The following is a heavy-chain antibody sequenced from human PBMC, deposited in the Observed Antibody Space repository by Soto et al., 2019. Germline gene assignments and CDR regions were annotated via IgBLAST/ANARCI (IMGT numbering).Heavy chain of an antibody. CDR3: ASRSGWYMEEYFQH. D-gene: IGHD6-19*01. Sequence: GGSLRLSCAASGFTFSSYAMSWVRQAPGKGLEWVSAISGSGGSTYYADSVKGRFTISRDNSKNTLYLQMNSLRAEDTAVYYCASRSGWYMEEYFQHWGQGTLVTVSS. CDR2: ISGSGGST. J-gene: IGHJ1*01. CDR1: GFTFSSYA. V-gene: IGHV3-23*01.